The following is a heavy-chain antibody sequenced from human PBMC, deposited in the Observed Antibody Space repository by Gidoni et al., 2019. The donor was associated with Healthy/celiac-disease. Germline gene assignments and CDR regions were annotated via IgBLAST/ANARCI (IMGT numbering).Heavy chain of an antibody. Sequence: EVQLVESGGGLVQPGGSLRLSCAASGFTFSSYSMNWVRQAPGKGLEWVSYISSSSSTIDYADSVKGRFTISRDNAKNSLYLQMNSLRDEDTAVYYCAREYGMRDTGYYYYYGMDVWGQGTTVTVSS. CDR1: GFTFSSYS. D-gene: IGHD2-8*01. J-gene: IGHJ6*02. V-gene: IGHV3-48*02. CDR3: AREYGMRDTGYYYYYGMDV. CDR2: ISSSSSTI.